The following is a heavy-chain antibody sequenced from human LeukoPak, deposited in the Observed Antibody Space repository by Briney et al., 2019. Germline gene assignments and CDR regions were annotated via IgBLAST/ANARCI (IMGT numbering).Heavy chain of an antibody. CDR3: ARRAGATIFDS. CDR1: GGSITNGGYY. V-gene: IGHV4-31*02. J-gene: IGHJ4*02. Sequence: SETLSLTCTVSGGSITNGGYYWSWIRQHPGKGLEWIGYIYYSGSTYHNPSLKSRVTISVDTSKNQFSLKLSSVTAADTAVYYCARRAGATIFDSWGQGTLVTVSS. D-gene: IGHD1-26*01. CDR2: IYYSGST.